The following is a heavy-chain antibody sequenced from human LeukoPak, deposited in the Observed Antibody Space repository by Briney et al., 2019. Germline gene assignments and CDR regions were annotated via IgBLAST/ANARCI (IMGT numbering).Heavy chain of an antibody. D-gene: IGHD5-24*01. J-gene: IGHJ3*02. CDR2: ISSSNSYI. Sequence: GGSLRLSCAASGFTFSDYSMNWVRQAPGKGLEWVSSISSSNSYIYYADSVKGRFTISRDNAKNSLYLQMNSLRAEDTAIYYCARDRGWLQFDTFDIWGQGTMVTVSS. CDR1: GFTFSDYS. CDR3: ARDRGWLQFDTFDI. V-gene: IGHV3-21*01.